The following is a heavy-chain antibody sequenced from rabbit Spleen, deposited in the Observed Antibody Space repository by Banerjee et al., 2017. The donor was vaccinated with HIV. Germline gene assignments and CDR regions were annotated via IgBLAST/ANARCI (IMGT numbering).Heavy chain of an antibody. CDR3: ARDPNYSNYAYAGYNL. CDR2: IDTGSSGFT. CDR1: GVSFSGNSY. J-gene: IGHJ4*01. D-gene: IGHD6-1*01. V-gene: IGHV1S40*01. Sequence: QSLEESGGDLVKPGASLTLTCIASGVSFSGNSYMCWVRQAPGKGLEWIACIDTGSSGFTYFASWAKGRFTISKTSSTTVTLQMTSLTAADSATYFCARDPNYSNYAYAGYNLWGQGTLVTVS.